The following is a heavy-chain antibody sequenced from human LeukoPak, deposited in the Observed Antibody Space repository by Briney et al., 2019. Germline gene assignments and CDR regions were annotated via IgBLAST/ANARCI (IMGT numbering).Heavy chain of an antibody. Sequence: SETLSLTCSVSGASISSSSYYWGWIRQSPGKGLEWIGSINYSGSTYYNPSLKSRVTISVDTSKNQFSLRLSSVAAADTAVYYCARHGTAAGPFQLWGQGTLVTVSS. CDR3: ARHGTAAGPFQL. J-gene: IGHJ1*01. CDR1: GASISSSSYY. CDR2: INYSGST. D-gene: IGHD2-21*02. V-gene: IGHV4-39*01.